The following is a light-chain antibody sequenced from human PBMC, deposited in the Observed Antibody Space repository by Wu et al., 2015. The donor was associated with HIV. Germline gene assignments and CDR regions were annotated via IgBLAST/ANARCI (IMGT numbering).Light chain of an antibody. V-gene: IGKV3-15*01. J-gene: IGKJ1*01. CDR2: GAS. Sequence: EIVMTQSPATLSASPGERATLSCRASQSISSNLAWYQQKPGQAPRLLIYGASTRATGIPARFGGSGSGTEFTLTISSLQSEDFAVYYCQQYNNRWTFGQGTKVEVK. CDR3: QQYNNRWT. CDR1: QSISSN.